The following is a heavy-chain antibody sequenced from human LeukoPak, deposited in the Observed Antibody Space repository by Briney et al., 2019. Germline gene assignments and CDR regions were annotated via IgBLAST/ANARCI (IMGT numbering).Heavy chain of an antibody. CDR2: ISWNSGSI. CDR1: GFTFDDYA. CDR3: AKDKDDGGGFDY. Sequence: GGSLRLSCAASGFTFDDYAMHWVRQAPGKGLEWVSGISWNSGSIDYADSVKGRFTISRDNAKNSLYLQMNSLRAEDTALYYCAKDKDDGGGFDYWGQGTLVTVSS. D-gene: IGHD3-22*01. J-gene: IGHJ4*02. V-gene: IGHV3-9*01.